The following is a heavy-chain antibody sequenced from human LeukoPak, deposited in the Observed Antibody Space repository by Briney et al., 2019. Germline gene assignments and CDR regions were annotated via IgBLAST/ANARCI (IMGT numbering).Heavy chain of an antibody. D-gene: IGHD1-26*01. V-gene: IGHV3-11*04. CDR3: ARDVGWVGATNYMDV. CDR2: ISSSGSTI. J-gene: IGHJ6*03. Sequence: GGSLRLSCAASGFTFSSYAMSWIRQAPGKGLEWVSYISSSGSTIYYADSVKGRFTISRDNAKNSLYLQMNSLRAEDTAVYYCARDVGWVGATNYMDVWGKGTTVTVSS. CDR1: GFTFSSYA.